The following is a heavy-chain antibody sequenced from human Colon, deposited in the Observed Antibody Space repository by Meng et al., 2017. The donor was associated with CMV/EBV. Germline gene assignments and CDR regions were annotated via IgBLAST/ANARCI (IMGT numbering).Heavy chain of an antibody. V-gene: IGHV3-9*01. J-gene: IGHJ4*02. D-gene: IGHD6-19*01. CDR3: AKDTDSSGWYVLFDL. CDR1: GFTFEGHA. CDR2: ISYNSDNI. Sequence: SLKISCAASGFTFEGHAMHWVRQAPGKGLEWVAGISYNSDNIQYAESVKGRFTISRDNAKNSLYLQMDSLRAEDTALYYRAKDTDSSGWYVLFDLWGQGTLVTVSS.